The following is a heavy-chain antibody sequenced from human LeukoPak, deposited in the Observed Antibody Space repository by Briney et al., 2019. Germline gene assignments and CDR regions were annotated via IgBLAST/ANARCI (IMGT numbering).Heavy chain of an antibody. J-gene: IGHJ4*02. CDR2: ISAYNGNT. D-gene: IGHD3-16*02. CDR1: GYTFTSYV. Sequence: ASVKVSCKASGYTFTSYVISWVRQAPGQGLEWMGWISAYNGNTNYAQKLQGRVTMTTDTSTSTAYMELRSLRSDDTAVYYCATRGRLRLGELSLYHYWGQGTLVTVSS. V-gene: IGHV1-18*01. CDR3: ATRGRLRLGELSLYHY.